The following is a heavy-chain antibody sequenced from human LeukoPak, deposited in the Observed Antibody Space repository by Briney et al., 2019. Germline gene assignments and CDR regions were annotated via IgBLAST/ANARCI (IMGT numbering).Heavy chain of an antibody. Sequence: PSETLSLTCTVSGYSISSGYYWGWIRQPPGKGLEWIGSIYHSGSTYYNPSLKSRVTISVDTSKNQFSLKLSSVTAADTAVYYCAIYYDSSGYYRSDWGQGTLVTVSS. V-gene: IGHV4-38-2*02. CDR1: GYSISSGYY. D-gene: IGHD3-22*01. J-gene: IGHJ4*02. CDR3: AIYYDSSGYYRSD. CDR2: IYHSGST.